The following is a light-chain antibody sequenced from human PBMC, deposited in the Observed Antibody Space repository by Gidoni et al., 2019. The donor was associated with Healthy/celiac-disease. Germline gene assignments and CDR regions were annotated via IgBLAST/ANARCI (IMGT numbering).Light chain of an antibody. J-gene: IGKJ2*01. CDR3: QQYGSSPMYT. V-gene: IGKV3-20*01. CDR1: QSVSSSY. CDR2: GAS. Sequence: IVLTQSPGTLSLSPGEGATLSCRASQSVSSSYLAWYQQKPGQAPRLLIYGASSRATGIPDRFSGSGSGTDFTLTISRLEPEDFAVYYCQQYGSSPMYTFXQXTKLXIK.